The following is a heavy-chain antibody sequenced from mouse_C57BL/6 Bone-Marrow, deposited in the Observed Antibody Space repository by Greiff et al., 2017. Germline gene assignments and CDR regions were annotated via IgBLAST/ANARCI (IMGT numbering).Heavy chain of an antibody. CDR1: GYNFTSYW. D-gene: IGHD2-12*01. CDR3: ARGDSYYGWFAY. V-gene: IGHV1-55*01. J-gene: IGHJ3*01. Sequence: VQLQPPGAELVKPGASVKMSCKASGYNFTSYWITWVKQRPGQGLEWIGDIYPGSGSTNYNAKFKSKATLTVDTSSSTAYMQLRSLTSADSAVYYCARGDSYYGWFAYGGQGTLVTVSA. CDR2: IYPGSGST.